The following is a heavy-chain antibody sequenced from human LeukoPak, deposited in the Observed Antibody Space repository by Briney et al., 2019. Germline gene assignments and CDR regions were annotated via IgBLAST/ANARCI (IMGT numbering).Heavy chain of an antibody. V-gene: IGHV3-23*01. D-gene: IGHD3-10*01. CDR3: AKAFNYGSGYNYKTFDS. CDR1: GFTFSYYA. Sequence: GGSLRLSCAASGFTFSYYAMSWIRQAPGEGLEWVSGITGTDGSTYYADSVKGRFTISRDNSKSALYLQMNSLRAEDTALYYCAKAFNYGSGYNYKTFDSWGQGTLVTVSS. J-gene: IGHJ4*02. CDR2: ITGTDGST.